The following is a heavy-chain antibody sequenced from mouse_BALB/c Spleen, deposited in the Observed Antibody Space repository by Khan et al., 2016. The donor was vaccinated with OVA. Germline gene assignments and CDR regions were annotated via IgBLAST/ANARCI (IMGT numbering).Heavy chain of an antibody. V-gene: IGHV1S136*01. D-gene: IGHD1-1*01. Sequence: EVQLVESGPELVKPWASVKMSCKATGYTFTSYVVQNLKQKPRRDLVGRRYISPNSDGSKYNQKFKGKATLTSDKSYSQAYLELNCLTSEDSAVYYCLWSLFYCGSAYEGFAYWGQGTLVTVSS. CDR2: ISPNSDGS. CDR3: LWSLFYCGSAYEGFAY. J-gene: IGHJ3*01. CDR1: GYTFTSYV.